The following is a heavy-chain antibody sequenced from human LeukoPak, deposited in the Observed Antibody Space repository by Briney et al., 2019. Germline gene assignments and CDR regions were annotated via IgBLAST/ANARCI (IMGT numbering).Heavy chain of an antibody. CDR3: ARDLYSSSWGAAFDI. V-gene: IGHV4-34*01. CDR1: GGSFSGYY. CDR2: INHSGST. D-gene: IGHD6-13*01. Sequence: SETLSLTCAAYGGSFSGYYWSWIRQPPGKGLEWIGEINHSGSTNYNPSLKSRVTISVDTSKNQFSLKLSSVTAADTAVYYCARDLYSSSWGAAFDIWGQGTMVTVSS. J-gene: IGHJ3*02.